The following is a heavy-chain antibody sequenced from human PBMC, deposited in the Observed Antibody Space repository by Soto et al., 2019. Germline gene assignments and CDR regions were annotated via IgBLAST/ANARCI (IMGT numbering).Heavy chain of an antibody. Sequence: QVHLVQSGAEVKKPGSSVKVSCKASGGTFSSDAINWVRQAPGQGLEWMGVIIPSLGTPNYAQKFQGRVTITADETTNAAYMELSSLTSEDTALYCCAGDSSGYWGINYWGQGTLVTVSS. D-gene: IGHD3-22*01. CDR2: IIPSLGTP. J-gene: IGHJ4*02. V-gene: IGHV1-69*01. CDR1: GGTFSSDA. CDR3: AGDSSGYWGINY.